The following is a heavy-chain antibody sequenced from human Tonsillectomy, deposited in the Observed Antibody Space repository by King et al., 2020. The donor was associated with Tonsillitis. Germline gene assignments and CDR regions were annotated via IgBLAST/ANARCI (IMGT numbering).Heavy chain of an antibody. D-gene: IGHD6-19*01. V-gene: IGHV3-7*03. CDR2: IKQDGSEK. J-gene: IGHJ4*02. CDR3: ASDMGSGLYYFFDY. Sequence: QLVQSGGGLVQPGGSLRLSCAASGFTFSSYWMSWVRQAPGKGLEWVANIKQDGSEKYYVDSVKGRYTISRDNAKNSLYLQMNSLRAEDTAVFYCASDMGSGLYYFFDYWGQGPLVTVFS. CDR1: GFTFSSYW.